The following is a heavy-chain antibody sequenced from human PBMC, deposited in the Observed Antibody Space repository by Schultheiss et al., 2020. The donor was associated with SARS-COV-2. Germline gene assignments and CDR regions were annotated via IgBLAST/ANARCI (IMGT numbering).Heavy chain of an antibody. D-gene: IGHD5-18*01. CDR3: AKDDGYNYGFDY. Sequence: SVKVSCKASGGTFSSYAISWVRQAPGQGLEWMGRIIPILGIANYAQKFQGRVTITADESTSTAYMELSSLRAEDTAIYYCAKDDGYNYGFDYWGQGTLVTVSS. CDR1: GGTFSSYA. CDR2: IIPILGIA. V-gene: IGHV1-69*04. J-gene: IGHJ4*02.